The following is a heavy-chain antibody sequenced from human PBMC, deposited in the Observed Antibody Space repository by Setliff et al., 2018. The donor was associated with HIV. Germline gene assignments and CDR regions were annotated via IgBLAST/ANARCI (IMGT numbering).Heavy chain of an antibody. CDR1: GGSISSGGYY. J-gene: IGHJ4*02. D-gene: IGHD3-3*01. Sequence: SETLSLTCTVSGGSISSGGYYWSWIRQHPGKGLEWIGHIYPSGSTYYSPSLKSRLTISVDTSKNQFSLNLSSVTAADTAVYYCARHVLDYNFWSGYSTQNCFDYWGQGTLVTVS. V-gene: IGHV4-61*08. CDR2: IYPSGST. CDR3: ARHVLDYNFWSGYSTQNCFDY.